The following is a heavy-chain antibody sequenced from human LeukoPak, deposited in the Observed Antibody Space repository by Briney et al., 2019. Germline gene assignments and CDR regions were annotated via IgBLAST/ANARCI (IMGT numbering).Heavy chain of an antibody. J-gene: IGHJ4*02. CDR2: IDPGDSYT. CDR1: GYSFSNYW. D-gene: IGHD1-14*01. CDR3: ARHSGRDSFDY. V-gene: IGHV5-10-1*01. Sequence: GESLKISCEGSGYSFSNYWISWVRQMPGKGLEWMGTIDPGDSYTNYSPSFQGHVTISADKSISTACLQWSSLKASDTAMYYCARHSGRDSFDYWGQGTLVTVSS.